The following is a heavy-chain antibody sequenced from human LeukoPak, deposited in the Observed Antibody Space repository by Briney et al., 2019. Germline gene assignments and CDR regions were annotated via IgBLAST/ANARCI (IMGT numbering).Heavy chain of an antibody. J-gene: IGHJ4*02. CDR2: IWYDGNKK. Sequence: GGSLRLSCAVSGFSFSSYGMHWVRQTSGKGLEWVAAIWYDGNKKSYGDSVKGRFAISRDNSMNTLYLQMDSLRAEDTAVYYCAREEVFTGSDFDYWGQGTLVTVSS. D-gene: IGHD3-10*01. CDR1: GFSFSSYG. CDR3: AREEVFTGSDFDY. V-gene: IGHV3-33*01.